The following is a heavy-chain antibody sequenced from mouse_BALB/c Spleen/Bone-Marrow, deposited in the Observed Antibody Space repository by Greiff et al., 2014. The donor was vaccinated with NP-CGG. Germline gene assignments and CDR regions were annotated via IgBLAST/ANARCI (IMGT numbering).Heavy chain of an antibody. Sequence: VQLQQSGAELVKPGASVKMSCKASGYTFTSYWMHWVKQRPGQGLEWIGTIDPSDSYTSYNQKFKGKATLTVDTSSSTAYMQLSSLTSGDSAVYYCTRRDTTVERAWFAYWGQGTLVTVSA. CDR3: TRRDTTVERAWFAY. V-gene: IGHV1S127*01. CDR1: GYTFTSYW. D-gene: IGHD1-1*01. CDR2: IDPSDSYT. J-gene: IGHJ3*01.